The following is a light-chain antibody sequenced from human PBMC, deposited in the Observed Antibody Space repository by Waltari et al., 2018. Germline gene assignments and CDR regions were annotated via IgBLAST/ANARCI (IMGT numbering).Light chain of an antibody. J-gene: IGLJ3*02. CDR1: SSDVGGYNS. Sequence: QSALTQPASVSGSPGQSITISCTGTSSDVGGYNSVSWYQQHPGKAPKLMIYDVSNRPSGVSNRFSGSKSGNTASLTISGLQAEDEADYYCSSYTRSSTWVFGGGTKLTVL. CDR2: DVS. CDR3: SSYTRSSTWV. V-gene: IGLV2-14*03.